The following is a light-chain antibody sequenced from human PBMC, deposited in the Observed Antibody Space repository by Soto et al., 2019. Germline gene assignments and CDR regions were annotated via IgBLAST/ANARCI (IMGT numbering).Light chain of an antibody. CDR1: QSNSSW. CDR3: QQYNSYET. Sequence: DIQMTQSPYTLSASVGDRVTITCRATQSNSSWLAWYQQKPGKAPKLLIYKASSLESGVPSRFSGSRSGTEFTLTIRSLQPDDFATYYCQQYNSYETFGQGTKVEIK. CDR2: KAS. V-gene: IGKV1-5*03. J-gene: IGKJ1*01.